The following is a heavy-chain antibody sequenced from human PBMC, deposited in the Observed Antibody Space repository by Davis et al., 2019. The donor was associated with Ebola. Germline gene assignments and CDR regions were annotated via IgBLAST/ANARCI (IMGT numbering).Heavy chain of an antibody. CDR3: AREIGSGYPNYYYYGMDV. CDR2: IYYSGST. CDR1: GGSISSYY. V-gene: IGHV4-59*12. D-gene: IGHD3-3*01. J-gene: IGHJ6*02. Sequence: SETLSLTCTVSGGSISSYYWSWIRQPPGKGLEWIGYIYYSGSTNYNPSLKSRVTISVDTSKNQFSLKLSSVTAADTAVYYCAREIGSGYPNYYYYGMDVWGQGTTVTVSS.